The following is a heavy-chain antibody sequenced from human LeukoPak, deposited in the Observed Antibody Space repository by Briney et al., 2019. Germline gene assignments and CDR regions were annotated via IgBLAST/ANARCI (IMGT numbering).Heavy chain of an antibody. J-gene: IGHJ3*02. CDR3: ARGDYYDISGYFNDAFDI. D-gene: IGHD3-22*01. Sequence: GGSLRLSCAASGFTFSNYGMHWVRQAPGKGLEWVAVISSDGSIKYYADSVKGRFTISRDNSKNTLYLQMNSLRAEDTAVYFCARGDYYDISGYFNDAFDIWGQGTMVTVSS. CDR1: GFTFSNYG. CDR2: ISSDGSIK. V-gene: IGHV3-30*03.